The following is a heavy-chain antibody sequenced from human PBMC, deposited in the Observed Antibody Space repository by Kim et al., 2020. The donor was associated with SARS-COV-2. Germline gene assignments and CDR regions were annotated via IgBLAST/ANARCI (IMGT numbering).Heavy chain of an antibody. CDR3: ARDHRGGVAVWFDS. Sequence: SETLSLTCSVSGDSITTTSYFWGWIRQPPGTGLEWIGTIYYGGSTYYNPSLKSRVSISVDTSKNQVSLNLTSVTAADTAVYYCARDHRGGVAVWFDSWGQGTLVTVSS. J-gene: IGHJ5*01. CDR2: IYYGGST. V-gene: IGHV4-39*07. CDR1: GDSITTTSYF. D-gene: IGHD6-19*01.